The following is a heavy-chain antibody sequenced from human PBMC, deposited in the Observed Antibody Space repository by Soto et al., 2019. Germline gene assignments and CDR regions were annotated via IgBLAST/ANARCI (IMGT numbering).Heavy chain of an antibody. Sequence: QVQLVQSGTEVKKPGSSVKVSCKASGGTFRNYPINWVRQAPGQRLEWMGSIFPLTDIPDYAQNFQARLTISADKSTSTAYMELSSLTSDDTAMYFCARGPLVVLNYFESWGQGTLVTVSS. CDR2: IFPLTDIP. CDR1: GGTFRNYP. J-gene: IGHJ4*02. CDR3: ARGPLVVLNYFES. V-gene: IGHV1-69*02.